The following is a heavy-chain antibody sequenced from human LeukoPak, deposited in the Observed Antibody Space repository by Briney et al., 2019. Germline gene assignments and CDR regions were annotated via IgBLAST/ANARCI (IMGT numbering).Heavy chain of an antibody. CDR1: GFTFGRYE. CDR2: IWYDGSNK. V-gene: IGHV3-33*06. J-gene: IGHJ5*02. CDR3: AKDAGSSSASWFDP. Sequence: GGSLRLSCAASGFTFGRYEMNWVRQAPGKGLEWVAVIWYDGSNKYYADSVKGRFTISRDNSKNTLYLQMNSLRAEDTAVYYCAKDAGSSSASWFDPWGQGTLVTVSS. D-gene: IGHD6-19*01.